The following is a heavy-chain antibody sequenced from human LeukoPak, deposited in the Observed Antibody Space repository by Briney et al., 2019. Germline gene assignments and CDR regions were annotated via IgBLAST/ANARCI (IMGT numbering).Heavy chain of an antibody. CDR2: INSYGWST. CDR3: ARDLRLGYCSSTSCYTDYMDV. CDR1: GFTFSSYW. V-gene: IGHV3-74*01. J-gene: IGHJ6*03. Sequence: GGSLRLSCSASGFTFSSYWMQWVRQPPGKGLVWVSRINSYGWSTSYADSVKGRFTISRDNAKNTLYLQMNSLRAEDTAVYYCARDLRLGYCSSTSCYTDYMDVWGKGTTVTVSS. D-gene: IGHD2-2*02.